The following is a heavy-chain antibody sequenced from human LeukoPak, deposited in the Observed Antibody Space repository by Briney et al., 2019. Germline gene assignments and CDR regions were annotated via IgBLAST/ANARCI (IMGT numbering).Heavy chain of an antibody. Sequence: KPSETLSLTCAVYGGSFSGYYWSWIRQPPGKGLEWIGEINHSGSTNYNPSLKSRVTISVDTSKNQFSLKLSSVTAADTAVYYCARGRYSKVFGYWGQGTLVTVSS. J-gene: IGHJ4*02. CDR1: GGSFSGYY. D-gene: IGHD4-11*01. CDR3: ARGRYSKVFGY. CDR2: INHSGST. V-gene: IGHV4-34*01.